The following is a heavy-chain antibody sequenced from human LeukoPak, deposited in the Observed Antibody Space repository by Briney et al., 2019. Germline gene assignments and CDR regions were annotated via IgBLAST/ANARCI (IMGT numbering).Heavy chain of an antibody. Sequence: QPSETLSLTCTVSGGSISSSSYYWGWIRQPPGKGLEWIGSIYYSGSTYYNPSLKSRVTISVDTSKNQFSLKLSSVTAADTAVYYCANYCTNGVCYGGFDYWGQGTLVTVSS. V-gene: IGHV4-39*07. CDR1: GGSISSSSYY. CDR2: IYYSGST. D-gene: IGHD2-8*01. J-gene: IGHJ4*02. CDR3: ANYCTNGVCYGGFDY.